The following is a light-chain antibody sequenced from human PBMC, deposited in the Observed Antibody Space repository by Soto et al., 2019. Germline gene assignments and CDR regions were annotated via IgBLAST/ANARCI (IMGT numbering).Light chain of an antibody. Sequence: EIVLTQSPATLSLSPGERATLSCRASQSVSSYLAWYQQKPGQAPRLLIYDASNRATGIPARFSGSGSGTDFTLTISRLEPEDFAVYYCQQYGSSPPETFGGGTKVDIK. CDR2: DAS. J-gene: IGKJ4*01. CDR3: QQYGSSPPET. V-gene: IGKV3-20*01. CDR1: QSVSSY.